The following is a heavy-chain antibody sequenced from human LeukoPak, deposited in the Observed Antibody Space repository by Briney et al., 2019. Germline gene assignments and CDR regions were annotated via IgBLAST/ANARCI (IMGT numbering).Heavy chain of an antibody. J-gene: IGHJ4*02. CDR1: GYTFTGYY. CDR2: INPNSGGT. Sequence: GALVKVSCKASGYTFTGYYMHWVRQAPGQGLEWMGWINPNSGGTNYAQKFQGRVTMTRDTSISTAYMELSRLRSDDTAVYYCARGYYYGSGSSPVGYWGQGTLVTVSS. CDR3: ARGYYYGSGSSPVGY. D-gene: IGHD3-10*01. V-gene: IGHV1-2*02.